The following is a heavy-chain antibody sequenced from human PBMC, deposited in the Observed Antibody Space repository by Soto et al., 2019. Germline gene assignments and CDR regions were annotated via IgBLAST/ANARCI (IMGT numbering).Heavy chain of an antibody. J-gene: IGHJ2*01. D-gene: IGHD3-10*01. V-gene: IGHV4-59*08. CDR3: ARFWDKTMVRWYFDL. CDR2: IYYSGST. CDR1: GGSISNYY. Sequence: PSETLSLTCTVSGGSISNYYWSWIRQPPGKGLEWIGYIYYSGSTNYNPSLKSRVTISVDTSKNQFSLKLYSVTAADTAVYYCARFWDKTMVRWYFDLWGRGTLVTVSS.